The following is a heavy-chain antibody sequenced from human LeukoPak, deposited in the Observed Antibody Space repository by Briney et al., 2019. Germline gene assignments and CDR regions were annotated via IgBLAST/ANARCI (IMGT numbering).Heavy chain of an antibody. CDR3: ARVKDPGGYYYYYYMDI. J-gene: IGHJ6*03. CDR2: INHSGST. D-gene: IGHD3-16*01. Sequence: SETLSLTCTVSGGSISSSSYYWGWIRQPPGKGLEWIGEINHSGSTNYNPSLKSRVTISVDTSKNQFSLKVSSVTAADTAVYYCARVKDPGGYYYYYYMDIWGKGNTVTVSS. CDR1: GGSISSSSYY. V-gene: IGHV4-39*07.